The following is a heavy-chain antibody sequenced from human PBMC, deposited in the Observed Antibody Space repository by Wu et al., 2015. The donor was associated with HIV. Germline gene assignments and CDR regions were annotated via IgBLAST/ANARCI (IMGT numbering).Heavy chain of an antibody. CDR2: INPNSGGT. D-gene: IGHD2-15*01. J-gene: IGHJ4*03. CDR3: AREGRSDPKSFHFDD. Sequence: QVQLVQSGAEVKKPEASVKVSCKASGYTFNGFYIHWVRQAPGQGLEWMGWINPNSGGTNYAQKFQGRVTMTRDKSISTAYMELRRLRSDDAAVYFCAREGRSDPKSFHFDDVGRGTLVTVSS. CDR1: GYTFNGFY. V-gene: IGHV1-2*02.